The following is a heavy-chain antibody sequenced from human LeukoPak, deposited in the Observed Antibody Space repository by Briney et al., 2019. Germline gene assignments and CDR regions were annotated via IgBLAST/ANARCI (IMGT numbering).Heavy chain of an antibody. D-gene: IGHD3-10*01. J-gene: IGHJ4*02. V-gene: IGHV3-23*01. CDR2: ISGSGGST. CDR1: GFTFSSYG. Sequence: HPGGSLRLSCAASGFTFSSYGMSWVRQAPGKGLEWVSAISGSGGSTYYADSVKGRFTISRDNSKNTLYLQMNSLRAEDTAVYYCANAEPRYYGSRSSDAYWGQGTLVTVSS. CDR3: ANAEPRYYGSRSSDAY.